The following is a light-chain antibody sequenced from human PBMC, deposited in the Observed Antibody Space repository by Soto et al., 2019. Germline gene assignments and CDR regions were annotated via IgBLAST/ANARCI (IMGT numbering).Light chain of an antibody. CDR2: DVS. V-gene: IGLV2-14*01. J-gene: IGLJ1*01. CDR1: SSDVGGYNY. CDR3: SSYTSSSTLPGV. Sequence: QSALTQPASVSGSPGQSITISCTGTSSDVGGYNYVSWYQQHPGKAPKLMIYDVSNRPPGVSNRFSGSKSGNTASLTISGLQAEDEADYYCSSYTSSSTLPGVFGTGTKVTVL.